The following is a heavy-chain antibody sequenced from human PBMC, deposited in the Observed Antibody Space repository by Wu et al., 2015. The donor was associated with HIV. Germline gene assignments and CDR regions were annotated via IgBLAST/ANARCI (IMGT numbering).Heavy chain of an antibody. Sequence: QVQLVQSGAEVKKPGSSVKVSCKASGGTLNNYAINWVRQAPGQGLEWMGRIVPIIDTTNYEQKFQGRVTFTADDLTNTVHMQLSSLTTEDTAIYYCARDLGEMATSWGQGTPVTVSS. D-gene: IGHD5-24*01. CDR3: ARDLGEMATS. CDR2: IVPIIDTT. V-gene: IGHV1-69*11. J-gene: IGHJ4*02. CDR1: GGTLNNYA.